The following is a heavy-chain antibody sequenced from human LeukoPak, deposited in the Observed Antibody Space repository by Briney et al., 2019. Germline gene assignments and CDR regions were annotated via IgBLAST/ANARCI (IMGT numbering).Heavy chain of an antibody. Sequence: GRSLRLSCAASGFTFSSYAMHWVRQAPGKGLEWVAVISYDGSNKYYADSVKGRFTISRDNSKNTLYLQMNSLGAEDTAVYYCAREIRGDIVVVPAAIDYWGQGTLVTVSS. CDR1: GFTFSSYA. CDR3: AREIRGDIVVVPAAIDY. V-gene: IGHV3-30-3*01. J-gene: IGHJ4*02. D-gene: IGHD2-2*01. CDR2: ISYDGSNK.